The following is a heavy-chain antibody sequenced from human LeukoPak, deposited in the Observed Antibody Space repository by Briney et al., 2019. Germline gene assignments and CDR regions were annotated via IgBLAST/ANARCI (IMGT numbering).Heavy chain of an antibody. V-gene: IGHV3-23*01. D-gene: IGHD3-22*01. CDR3: AKSPYYYDSSGYYESSDY. Sequence: GGSLRLSCAASGFTFSSYAMSWVRQAPGKGLEWVSATSGSGGSTYYADSVKGRFTISRDNSKNTLYLQMNSLRAEDTAVYYCAKSPYYYDSSGYYESSDYWGQGTLVTVSS. CDR2: TSGSGGST. CDR1: GFTFSSYA. J-gene: IGHJ4*02.